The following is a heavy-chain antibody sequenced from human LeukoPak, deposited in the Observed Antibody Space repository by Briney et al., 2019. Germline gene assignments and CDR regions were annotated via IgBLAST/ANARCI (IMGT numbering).Heavy chain of an antibody. CDR3: ARDGIAVAGDYFDY. D-gene: IGHD6-19*01. Sequence: GGSLRLSCAASGFTFSSYWMSWVRQAPGKGLEWVANIKQDGSENYYVDSVKGRFTISRDNAKNSLYLQMNSLRAEDTAVYYCARDGIAVAGDYFDYWGQGTLVTVSS. J-gene: IGHJ4*02. CDR1: GFTFSSYW. CDR2: IKQDGSEN. V-gene: IGHV3-7*01.